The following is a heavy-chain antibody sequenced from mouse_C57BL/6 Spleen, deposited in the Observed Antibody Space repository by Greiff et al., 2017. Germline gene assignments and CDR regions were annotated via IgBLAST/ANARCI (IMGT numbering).Heavy chain of an antibody. CDR2: IYPGDGDT. Sequence: QVQLKESGPELVKPGASVKISCKASGYAFSSSWMNWVKQRPGKGLEWIGRIYPGDGDTNYNGKFKGKATLTADKSSSTAYMQLSSLTSEDSAVYFCAREGDYDYDGWFAYWGQGTLVTVSA. D-gene: IGHD2-4*01. V-gene: IGHV1-82*01. CDR1: GYAFSSSW. CDR3: AREGDYDYDGWFAY. J-gene: IGHJ3*01.